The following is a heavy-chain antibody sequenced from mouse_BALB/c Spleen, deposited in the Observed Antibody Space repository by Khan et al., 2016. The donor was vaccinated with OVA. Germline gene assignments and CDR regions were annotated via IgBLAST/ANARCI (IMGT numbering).Heavy chain of an antibody. V-gene: IGHV1-4*01. Sequence: QVQLQQSGAELAKPAASVKMSCTASGYSIINYWILWIKQRPGQGMEWLGYINPSTGYTEYNQNFKDKATLTADISSSTSYMQLSSLTSEDSAVYYCARRGLRWDFDYWGQGTTLTVSS. D-gene: IGHD1-1*01. CDR1: GYSIINYW. J-gene: IGHJ2*01. CDR3: ARRGLRWDFDY. CDR2: INPSTGYT.